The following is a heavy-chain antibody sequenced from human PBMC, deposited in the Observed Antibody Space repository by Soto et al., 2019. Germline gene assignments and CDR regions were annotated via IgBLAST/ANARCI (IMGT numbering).Heavy chain of an antibody. D-gene: IGHD4-17*01. Sequence: GGSLRLSCVASGFTFSTYWMHWVRQAPGRGLVWVSRVKSDGSGATYADSVRGRFIVARDNAENTVYLQMNSLRVEDTAVYYCARTPNYGDNWFDPWGQGTLVTVSS. CDR2: VKSDGSGA. CDR3: ARTPNYGDNWFDP. V-gene: IGHV3-74*03. J-gene: IGHJ5*02. CDR1: GFTFSTYW.